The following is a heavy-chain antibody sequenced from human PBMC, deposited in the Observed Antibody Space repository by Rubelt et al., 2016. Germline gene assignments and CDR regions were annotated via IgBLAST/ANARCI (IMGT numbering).Heavy chain of an antibody. V-gene: IGHV4-39*07. D-gene: IGHD5-24*01. J-gene: IGHJ6*02. Sequence: QLQLQESGPGLVKPSETLSLTCTVSGGSISSSSYYWGWIRQPPGKGLEWIGSVSYRGNTYYTPSLKGLVTVSVDTSKNQFSLRLSAVTAADTALYYCARVSLGATMTMDVWGQGTTVTVSS. CDR3: ARVSLGATMTMDV. CDR2: VSYRGNT. CDR1: GGSISSSSYY.